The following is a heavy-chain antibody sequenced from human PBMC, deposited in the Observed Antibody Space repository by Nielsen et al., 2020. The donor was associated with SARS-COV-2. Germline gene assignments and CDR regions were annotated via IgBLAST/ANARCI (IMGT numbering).Heavy chain of an antibody. CDR1: AFTFDDYD. CDR3: AKFGSTDY. Sequence: SLKISCAASAFTFDDYDMNWVRQAPGQGLEWVSGISWNSGSIGYADSVKGRFTISRDNAKNSLYLQMNSLRAEDTALYYCAKFGSTDYWGQGTLVTVSS. V-gene: IGHV3-9*01. CDR2: ISWNSGSI. D-gene: IGHD2-2*01. J-gene: IGHJ4*02.